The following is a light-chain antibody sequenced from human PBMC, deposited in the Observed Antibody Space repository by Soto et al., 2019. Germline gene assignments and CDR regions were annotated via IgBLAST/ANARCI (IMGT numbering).Light chain of an antibody. CDR3: MQATQYPYT. V-gene: IGKV2-24*01. Sequence: IVMTQTPLSSPVTLGQPASISCRSSQSLVHSDGNTYLSWFQQRPGQPPRLLIYMISNRFSGVPDRFSGSGAGTDFTLQISRVEAEDVGVFYCMQATQYPYTFGQGTKLEIK. J-gene: IGKJ2*01. CDR2: MIS. CDR1: QSLVHSDGNTY.